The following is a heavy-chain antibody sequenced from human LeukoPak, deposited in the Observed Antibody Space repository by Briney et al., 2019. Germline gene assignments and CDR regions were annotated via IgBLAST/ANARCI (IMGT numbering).Heavy chain of an antibody. J-gene: IGHJ5*02. D-gene: IGHD4-23*01. Sequence: SETLSLTCTVSGGSISSYYWSWIRQPPGKGLEWIGYIYYSGSTNYNPSLKSRVTMSVDTSKNQFSLKLSSVTAADTAVYYCARVFGVVTLSWSDPWGQGTLVTVSS. CDR3: ARVFGVVTLSWSDP. CDR2: IYYSGST. CDR1: GGSISSYY. V-gene: IGHV4-59*12.